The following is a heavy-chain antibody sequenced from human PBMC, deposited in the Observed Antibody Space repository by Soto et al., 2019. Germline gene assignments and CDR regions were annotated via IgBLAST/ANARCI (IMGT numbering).Heavy chain of an antibody. J-gene: IGHJ5*02. D-gene: IGHD3-10*01. CDR3: ARDRGGQPYYYRNNWFEP. Sequence: PGGSLRLSCAASGFTFSSYWMSWVRQAPGKGLEWVANIKQDGSEKYYVDSVKGRFTISRDNAKNSLYLQMNSLRAEDTAVYYCARDRGGQPYYYRNNWFEPWGQGTLVTVSS. CDR2: IKQDGSEK. CDR1: GFTFSSYW. V-gene: IGHV3-7*05.